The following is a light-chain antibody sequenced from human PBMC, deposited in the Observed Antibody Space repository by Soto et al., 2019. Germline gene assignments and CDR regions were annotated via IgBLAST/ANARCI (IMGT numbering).Light chain of an antibody. Sequence: QSVLTQPASVSGSPGQSITISCTGSSSDVGTYNLVSWYQQHPDKAPKLMIYGGSKRASGISSRFSGSKSGNTAALTISGLQAEDEADYYCCSYASSNSYAGSSFYVFGTGTKVTVL. V-gene: IGLV2-23*01. J-gene: IGLJ1*01. CDR1: SSDVGTYNL. CDR3: CSYASSNSYAGSSFYV. CDR2: GGS.